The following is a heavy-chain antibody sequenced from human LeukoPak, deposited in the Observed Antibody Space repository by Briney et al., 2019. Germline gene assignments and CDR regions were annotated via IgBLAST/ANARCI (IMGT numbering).Heavy chain of an antibody. Sequence: PSETLSLTCTVSGGSISSSSYYWSWIRQPPGKELEWIGYIYYSGSTNYNPSLKSRVTMSIDTSRNQFSLKLSSVTAADTAVYFCARDQRGGDNWGQGTLVTVSS. CDR1: GGSISSSSYY. D-gene: IGHD2-15*01. V-gene: IGHV4-61*01. CDR3: ARDQRGGDN. J-gene: IGHJ4*02. CDR2: IYYSGST.